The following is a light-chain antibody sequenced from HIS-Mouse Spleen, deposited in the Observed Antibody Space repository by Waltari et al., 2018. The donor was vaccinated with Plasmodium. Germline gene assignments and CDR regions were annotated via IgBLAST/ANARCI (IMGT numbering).Light chain of an antibody. J-gene: IGKJ3*01. CDR1: QDISNY. Sequence: DSQMTQSPSSLSASVGDRVTITYQASQDISNYLNWYQLKPGKAPKLLIYDASNLETGVPSRFSGSGSGTDFTFTISSLQPEDIATYYCQQYDNLPPLFTFGPGTKVDIK. CDR2: DAS. CDR3: QQYDNLPPLFT. V-gene: IGKV1-33*01.